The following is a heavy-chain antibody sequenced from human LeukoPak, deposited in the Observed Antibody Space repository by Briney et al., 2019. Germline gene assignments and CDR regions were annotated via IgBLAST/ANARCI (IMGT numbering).Heavy chain of an antibody. J-gene: IGHJ4*01. CDR1: GGSVSSGSYY. CDR3: ARGARGYSHG. CDR2: IYNSGTT. V-gene: IGHV4-61*01. D-gene: IGHD5-18*01. Sequence: PSETLSLTCNVSGGSVSSGSYYWSWIRQPPGKGLEWIGYIYNSGTTNYNPSLTSRVTISVDSSKNQFSLKLTSVTAADTAVYYCARGARGYSHGWGQGTLVTVSS.